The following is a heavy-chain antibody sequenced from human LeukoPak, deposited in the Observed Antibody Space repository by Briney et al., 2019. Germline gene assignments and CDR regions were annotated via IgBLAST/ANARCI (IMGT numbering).Heavy chain of an antibody. CDR3: AGTIVGKWASDY. Sequence: PGGSLRLSCAASGFTFNTNAMSWVRQAPGKGLEWVSAISGRTGGTYYADSVKGRFTISRDNSKNTLYLQMNSLRAEDTALYYCAGTIVGKWASDYGGQGTLVTVSS. CDR1: GFTFNTNA. D-gene: IGHD3-16*01. J-gene: IGHJ1*01. CDR2: ISGRTGGT. V-gene: IGHV3-23*01.